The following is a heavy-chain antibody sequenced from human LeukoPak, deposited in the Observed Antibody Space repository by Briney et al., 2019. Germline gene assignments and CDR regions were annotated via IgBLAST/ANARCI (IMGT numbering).Heavy chain of an antibody. CDR2: INPNSGGT. J-gene: IGHJ6*02. D-gene: IGHD2-2*01. Sequence: ASVKVSCKASGYTFTGYYMHWVRQAPGQGLEWMGWINPNSGGTNYAQKFQGRVTMTRDTSISTAYMELGRLRSDDTAVYYCARDQGYCSSTSCFNYYYGMDVWGQGTTVTVSS. CDR3: ARDQGYCSSTSCFNYYYGMDV. CDR1: GYTFTGYY. V-gene: IGHV1-2*02.